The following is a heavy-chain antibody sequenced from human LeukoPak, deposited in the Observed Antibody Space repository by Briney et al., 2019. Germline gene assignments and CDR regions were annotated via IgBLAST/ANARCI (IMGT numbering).Heavy chain of an antibody. CDR3: ARDRDYRPSFFDY. J-gene: IGHJ4*02. CDR2: ISYDGSNK. CDR1: GFTFSSYA. V-gene: IGHV3-30-3*01. D-gene: IGHD4-11*01. Sequence: PGGSLRLSCAASGFTFSSYAMHWVRQAPGKGLEWVAVISYDGSNKYYADSVKGRFTISRDNSKNTLYLRMNSLRAEDTAVYYCARDRDYRPSFFDYWGQGTLVTVSS.